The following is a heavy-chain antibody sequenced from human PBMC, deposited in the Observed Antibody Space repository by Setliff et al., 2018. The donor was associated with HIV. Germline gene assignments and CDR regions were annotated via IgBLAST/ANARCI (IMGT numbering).Heavy chain of an antibody. Sequence: ASVKVSCKGLWIHLHRLLYTLGATGPGQGLEWVGWISPNNGDTTIPQRFRGRVTMTRDTSINTAYMELSGLRSDDTAVYFCARQLSNSFESWGQGTLVTVSS. CDR2: ISPNNGDT. J-gene: IGHJ4*02. CDR1: IHLHRLL. V-gene: IGHV1-2*02. CDR3: ARQLSNSFES. D-gene: IGHD1-1*01.